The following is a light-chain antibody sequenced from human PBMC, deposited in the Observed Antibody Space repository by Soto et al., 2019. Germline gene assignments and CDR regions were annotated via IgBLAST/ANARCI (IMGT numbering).Light chain of an antibody. Sequence: QTVVTQEPSFSVSPGGTVTLTCGLTSGSVSTTYSPSWYQQTPGQAPRTLIYSTNTRSSGVPDRFSGSILGDKAALTSTVAQADDESDYYCVLYMGSGISVFGGGTKLTVL. CDR2: STN. V-gene: IGLV8-61*01. CDR1: SGSVSTTYS. J-gene: IGLJ3*02. CDR3: VLYMGSGISV.